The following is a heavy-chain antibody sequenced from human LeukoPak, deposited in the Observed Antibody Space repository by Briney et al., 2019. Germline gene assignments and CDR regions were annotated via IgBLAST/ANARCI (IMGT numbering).Heavy chain of an antibody. J-gene: IGHJ6*03. CDR1: GFTFSDYY. D-gene: IGHD3-10*01. Sequence: PGGSLRLSCAASGFTFSDYYMSWIRQAPGKGLEWVSYISSSGSTIYYADSVKGRFTISRDNAKNSLYLQMNSLRAEDTAVYYCARVGNRGSGSYPTSYYYYYYYMDVWGKGTTVTISS. CDR2: ISSSGSTI. V-gene: IGHV3-11*04. CDR3: ARVGNRGSGSYPTSYYYYYYYMDV.